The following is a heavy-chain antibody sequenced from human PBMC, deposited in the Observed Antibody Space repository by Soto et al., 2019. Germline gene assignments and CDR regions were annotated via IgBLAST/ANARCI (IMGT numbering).Heavy chain of an antibody. CDR3: ARGEGCSSTSNTCHDYNGLYX. D-gene: IGHD2-2*01. J-gene: IGHJ6*02. CDR2: TYYKSKWYN. Sequence: SQSLSLTCAIYGDSVSSDSAAWSWIRQSPSRGIEWLGRTYYKSKWYNYYAVSLKSRITIKQDTSKNQFSLQLNSVTPDDTAVYHGARGEGCSSTSNTCHDYNGLYXWGQGTTVTVS. V-gene: IGHV6-1*01. CDR1: GDSVSSDSAA.